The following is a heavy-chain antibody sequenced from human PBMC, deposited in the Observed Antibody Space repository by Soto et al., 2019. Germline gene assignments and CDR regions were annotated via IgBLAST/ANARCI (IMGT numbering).Heavy chain of an antibody. CDR3: AASIFYYGMDV. CDR2: IYPGDSDT. CDR1: GYNFTNYW. V-gene: IGHV5-51*01. Sequence: PGESLKISCKGSGYNFTNYWIAWVRQMPGKGLEWMGIIYPGDSDTRYSPSFQGQVTISADKSISAAYLQWSSLKASDTAIYYCAASIFYYGMDVWGQGTTVTVSS. J-gene: IGHJ6*02.